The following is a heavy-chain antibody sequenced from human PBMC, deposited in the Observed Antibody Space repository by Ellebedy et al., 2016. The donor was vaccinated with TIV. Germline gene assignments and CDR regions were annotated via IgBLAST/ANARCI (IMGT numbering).Heavy chain of an antibody. CDR3: AKDLFYDSFGPFDY. V-gene: IGHV4-4*02. CDR2: IDPTGTT. J-gene: IGHJ4*02. CDR1: GGSISSSNW. D-gene: IGHD3-22*01. Sequence: MPSETLSLTCAVSGGSISSSNWWSWVRQPPGKRLEWIGEIDPTGTTYYTPSLKSRVTISVDKSKNQFSLKLYSVTAADTAMYYCAKDLFYDSFGPFDYWGQGTLVTVSS.